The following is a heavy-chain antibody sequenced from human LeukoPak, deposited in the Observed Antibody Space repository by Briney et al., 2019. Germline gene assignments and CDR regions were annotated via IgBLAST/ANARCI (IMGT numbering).Heavy chain of an antibody. Sequence: PGGSLRLSCAASGFTFSSYAMSWVLQAPGKGLEWVSAISGSGGSTYYADSVKGRFTISRDNSKNTLYLQMNSLRAEDTAVYYCARDRGNYYDSSGYQGYFDYWGQGTLVTVSS. CDR2: ISGSGGST. CDR3: ARDRGNYYDSSGYQGYFDY. J-gene: IGHJ4*02. CDR1: GFTFSSYA. V-gene: IGHV3-23*01. D-gene: IGHD3-22*01.